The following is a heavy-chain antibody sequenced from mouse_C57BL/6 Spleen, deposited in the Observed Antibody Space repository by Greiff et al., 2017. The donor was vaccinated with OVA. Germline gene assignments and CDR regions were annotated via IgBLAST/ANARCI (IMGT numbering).Heavy chain of an antibody. CDR3: AAASGSLYYFDY. V-gene: IGHV5-9*01. J-gene: IGHJ2*01. Sequence: EVMLVESGGGLVKPGGSLKLSCAASGFTFSSYTMSWVRQTPEKRLEWVATISGGGGNNYYPDSVKGRFTISRDNAKNTLYLQMSSLRAEDTALYYCAAASGSLYYFDYWGQGTTLTVSS. CDR1: GFTFSSYT. D-gene: IGHD6-2*01. CDR2: ISGGGGNN.